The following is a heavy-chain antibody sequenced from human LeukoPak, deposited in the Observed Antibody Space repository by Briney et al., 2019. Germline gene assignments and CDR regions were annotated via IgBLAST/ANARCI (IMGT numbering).Heavy chain of an antibody. CDR1: GFTFSSYG. V-gene: IGHV3-33*01. Sequence: GGSLRVSCAAAGFTFSSYGLHWVRQAPGKGLEWSAVIWYDGSNTYYADSVKGRFTISRDNSKNTLYLQMNSLRAEDTAVYYCARDGLDYYDSSGYSRRRLYNWFDPWGQGTLVTVSS. D-gene: IGHD3-22*01. J-gene: IGHJ5*02. CDR2: IWYDGSNT. CDR3: ARDGLDYYDSSGYSRRRLYNWFDP.